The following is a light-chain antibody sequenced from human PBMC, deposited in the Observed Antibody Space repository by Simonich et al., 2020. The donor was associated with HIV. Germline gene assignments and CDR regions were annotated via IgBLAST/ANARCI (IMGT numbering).Light chain of an antibody. CDR1: QSVLYNSYNKNY. Sequence: DIVMTQSPDSLAVSLGERATINCKSSQSVLYNSYNKNYLAWYQQKPRQPPKLLIYWASTRESGVPARFSGSGSGTDFTLTISSLQAEDVAVYYCQQYYTTPRTFGQGTKVEIK. J-gene: IGKJ1*01. CDR3: QQYYTTPRT. V-gene: IGKV4-1*01. CDR2: WAS.